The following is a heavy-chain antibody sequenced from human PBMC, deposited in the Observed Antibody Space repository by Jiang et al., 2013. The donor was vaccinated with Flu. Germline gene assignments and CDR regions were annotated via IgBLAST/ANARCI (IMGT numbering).Heavy chain of an antibody. CDR3: ARGDDDYGGNGDAFDI. Sequence: WVRQAPGQGLEWMGWISAYNGNTNYAQKLQGRVTMTTDTSTSTAYMELRSLRSDDTAVYYCARGDDDYGGNGDAFDIWGQGTMVTVSS. CDR2: ISAYNGNT. D-gene: IGHD4-23*01. V-gene: IGHV1-18*01. J-gene: IGHJ3*02.